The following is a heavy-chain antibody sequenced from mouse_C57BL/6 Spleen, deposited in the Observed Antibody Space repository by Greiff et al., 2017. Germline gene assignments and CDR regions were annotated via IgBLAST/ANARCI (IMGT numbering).Heavy chain of an antibody. CDR2: IYPGDGDT. J-gene: IGHJ4*01. D-gene: IGHD3-2*02. V-gene: IGHV1-80*01. CDR1: GYAFSSYW. CDR3: ARSGDSSGYAMDY. Sequence: QVQLQQSGAELVKPGASVKISCKASGYAFSSYWMNWVKQRPGQGLEWIGQIYPGDGDTNYNGKFKGKATLTADKSSSTAYMQLSSLTSEDSAVYFCARSGDSSGYAMDYWGQGTSVTVSS.